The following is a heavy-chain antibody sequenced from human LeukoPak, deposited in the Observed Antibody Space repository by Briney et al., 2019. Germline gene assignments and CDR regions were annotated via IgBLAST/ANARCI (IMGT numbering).Heavy chain of an antibody. D-gene: IGHD5-18*01. J-gene: IGHJ4*02. Sequence: GGSLRLSCAASGFTFSSYAMSWVRQVPGKGLEWVSVISGSGDNTYYADSVKGRFTISRDNSKNMLYLQMNSLRAEDTAVYYCAKVDTAVVTPYYFDYWGQGTLVTVSS. CDR1: GFTFSSYA. V-gene: IGHV3-23*01. CDR2: ISGSGDNT. CDR3: AKVDTAVVTPYYFDY.